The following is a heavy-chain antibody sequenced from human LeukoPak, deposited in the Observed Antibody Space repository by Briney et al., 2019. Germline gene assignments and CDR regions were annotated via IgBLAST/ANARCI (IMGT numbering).Heavy chain of an antibody. J-gene: IGHJ4*02. CDR1: GFTFSTYA. Sequence: GGSLRLSCAASGFTFSTYAMSWVRQAPGKGLEWVANIKQDGSEKYYVDSVKGRFTISRDNAKNSLYLQMNSLRAEDTAVYYCARDRRYCSSTSCYDEGYFDCWGQGTLVTVSS. V-gene: IGHV3-7*01. CDR2: IKQDGSEK. CDR3: ARDRRYCSSTSCYDEGYFDC. D-gene: IGHD2-2*01.